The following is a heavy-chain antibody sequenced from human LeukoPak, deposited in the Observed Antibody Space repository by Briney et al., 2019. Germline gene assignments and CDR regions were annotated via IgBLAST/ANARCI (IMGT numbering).Heavy chain of an antibody. CDR3: AGTMESESFSTFDY. CDR1: GFTFSSYA. D-gene: IGHD1-26*01. J-gene: IGHJ4*02. V-gene: IGHV4-38-2*01. CDR2: MYYSGST. Sequence: GSLRLSCAASGFTFSSYAMSWVRQPPGKGLEWIGSMYYSGSTYYNSSLKSRVTISVDTSKNQFSLKLSSVSAADTAVYYCAGTMESESFSTFDYWGQGTLVTVSS.